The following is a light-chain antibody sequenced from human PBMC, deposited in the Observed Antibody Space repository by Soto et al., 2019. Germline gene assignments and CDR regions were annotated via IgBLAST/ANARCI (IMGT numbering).Light chain of an antibody. CDR3: ETWDSNTHV. V-gene: IGLV4-60*03. CDR1: SGHSSYI. J-gene: IGLJ7*01. Sequence: QSVLTQSSSASASLGSSVTLTCTLSSGHSSYIIAWHQQQPGKAPRYLMKIEGSGSYNKGSGVPDRFSGSSSGADRYLTISNLQSEDEADYYCETWDSNTHVFGGGTQLTVL. CDR2: IEGSGSY.